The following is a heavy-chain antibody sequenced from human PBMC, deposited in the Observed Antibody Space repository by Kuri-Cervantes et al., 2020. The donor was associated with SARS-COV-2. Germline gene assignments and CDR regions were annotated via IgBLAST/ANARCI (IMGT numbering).Heavy chain of an antibody. J-gene: IGHJ6*03. Sequence: ESLKISCTVSGGSISSSSYYWGWNRQPPGKGREWIGSIYYSGSTYSNPSLKSRVTISVDTSKNQYSLELSSVTAADTAVYYCERLDSNYQPYYYYYYMDVWAKGPRSPSP. D-gene: IGHD4-11*01. V-gene: IGHV4-39*01. CDR1: GGSISSSSYY. CDR3: ERLDSNYQPYYYYYYMDV. CDR2: IYYSGST.